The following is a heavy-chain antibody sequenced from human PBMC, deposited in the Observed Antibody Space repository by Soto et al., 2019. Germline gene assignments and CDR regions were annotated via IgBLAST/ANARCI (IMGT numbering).Heavy chain of an antibody. V-gene: IGHV3-7*03. CDR3: ANLGGGTIFGVVIYFDY. Sequence: PGGSLRLSCAASGFTFSTSWMNWVRQAPGKGLEWVAGIKEDGSEKYYVDSVKGRFTISKDNAENSLELHMNRLRAEDTAVYYCANLGGGTIFGVVIYFDYWGQGTLVTVSS. J-gene: IGHJ4*02. CDR1: GFTFSTSW. D-gene: IGHD3-3*01. CDR2: IKEDGSEK.